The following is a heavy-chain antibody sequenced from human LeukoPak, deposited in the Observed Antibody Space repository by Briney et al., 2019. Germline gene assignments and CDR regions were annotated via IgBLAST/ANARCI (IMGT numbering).Heavy chain of an antibody. CDR2: INPSGGSI. V-gene: IGHV1-46*01. Sequence: ASVKVSCKASGYTFTSYYMYWVRQAPGQGLEWMGIINPSGGSIRYAQKFQGRVTMTRDTSTSTVYMELSSLRSEDTAVYYCATAFYCSSTSCYDSSWFDPWGQGTLVTVSS. J-gene: IGHJ5*02. CDR3: ATAFYCSSTSCYDSSWFDP. D-gene: IGHD2-2*01. CDR1: GYTFTSYY.